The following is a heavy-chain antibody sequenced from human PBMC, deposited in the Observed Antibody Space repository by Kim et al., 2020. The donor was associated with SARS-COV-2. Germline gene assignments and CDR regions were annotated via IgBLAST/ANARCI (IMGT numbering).Heavy chain of an antibody. CDR3: ARVSPTYGDYENYGMDV. CDR1: GGTFSSYA. J-gene: IGHJ6*02. CDR2: IIPIFGTA. D-gene: IGHD4-17*01. V-gene: IGHV1-69*13. Sequence: SVKVSCKASGGTFSSYAISWVRQAPGQGLEWMGGIIPIFGTANYAQKFQGRVTITADESTSTAYMELSSLRSEDTAVYYCARVSPTYGDYENYGMDVWGQGTTVTVSS.